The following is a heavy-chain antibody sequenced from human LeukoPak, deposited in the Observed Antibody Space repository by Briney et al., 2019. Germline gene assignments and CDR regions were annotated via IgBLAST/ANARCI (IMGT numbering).Heavy chain of an antibody. J-gene: IGHJ5*02. CDR2: IYYSGST. V-gene: IGHV4-34*01. CDR3: ARGPGGYNWFDP. Sequence: SETLSLTCAVYGGSFSGYYWSWIRQPPGKGLEWIGYIYYSGSTYYNPSLKSRVTISVDTSKNQFSLKLSPVTAADTAVYYCARGPGGYNWFDPWGQGTLVTVSS. D-gene: IGHD3-16*01. CDR1: GGSFSGYY.